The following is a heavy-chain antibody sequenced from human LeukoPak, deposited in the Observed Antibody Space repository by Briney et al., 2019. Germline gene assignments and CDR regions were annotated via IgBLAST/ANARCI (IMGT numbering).Heavy chain of an antibody. Sequence: GSLRLSCAASGFTFSESYMTWIRQAPGKGLELVSYISHTGDSVYYVDSVKGRFSISRDRSKNIPYLQMNSLRAEDTAVYYCAKDRCSNGIGCLYYYMDVWGKGTTVTISS. CDR1: GFTFSESY. CDR3: AKDRCSNGIGCLYYYMDV. J-gene: IGHJ6*03. CDR2: ISHTGDSV. D-gene: IGHD2-8*01. V-gene: IGHV3-11*04.